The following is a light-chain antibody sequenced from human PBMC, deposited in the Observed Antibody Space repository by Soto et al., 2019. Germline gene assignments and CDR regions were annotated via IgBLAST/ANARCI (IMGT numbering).Light chain of an antibody. CDR2: EVS. CDR1: SRDVGGYNY. J-gene: IGLJ1*01. CDR3: SSYTGSSTPGV. Sequence: QSALTQPASVSGAPGQSITISCTGTSRDVGGYNYVSWYQQHPGKAPKLMIYEVSNRPSGVSNRFSGSKSGNTASLTISGLQAEDEADYYCSSYTGSSTPGVFGTGTKLTVL. V-gene: IGLV2-14*01.